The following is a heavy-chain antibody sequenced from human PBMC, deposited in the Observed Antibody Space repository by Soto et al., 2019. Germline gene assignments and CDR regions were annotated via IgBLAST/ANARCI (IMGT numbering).Heavy chain of an antibody. CDR3: ARLWVTATLTGADPYFDY. Sequence: SETLSLTCTVSGGSISSSSYYWGWIRQPPGKGLEWIGSIYYSGSTYYNPSLKSRVTISVDTSKNQFSLKLSSVTAADTAVYYCARLWVTATLTGADPYFDYWGQGTLVTVSS. CDR1: GGSISSSSYY. V-gene: IGHV4-39*01. CDR2: IYYSGST. J-gene: IGHJ4*02. D-gene: IGHD2-21*02.